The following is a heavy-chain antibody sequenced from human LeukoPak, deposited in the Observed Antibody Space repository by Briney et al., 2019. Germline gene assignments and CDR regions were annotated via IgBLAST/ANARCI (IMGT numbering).Heavy chain of an antibody. V-gene: IGHV3-21*01. CDR3: IRDLFDDYSLDY. D-gene: IGHD3-16*01. Sequence: PGGSLRLSCAASGFTFSGYSMNWVRQAPGKGLEWVSSINSDSSLMFYAESVKGRFTISRDNAGNSLYLQMNSLRAEDTAVYYCIRDLFDDYSLDYWGQGALVTVSS. CDR1: GFTFSGYS. J-gene: IGHJ4*02. CDR2: INSDSSLM.